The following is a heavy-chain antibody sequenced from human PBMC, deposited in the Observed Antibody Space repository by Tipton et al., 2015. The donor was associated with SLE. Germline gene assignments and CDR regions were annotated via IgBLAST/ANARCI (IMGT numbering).Heavy chain of an antibody. Sequence: SLRLFCAASGFAFSNYEMSWVRQAPGKGLEWISYITTGGNTVHYADSVKGRFTISRDDAKNSLYLQMNSLRPEDTAVYYCARDDADWWFFDYWGQGTLVTVSS. CDR3: ARDDADWWFFDY. CDR2: ITTGGNTV. J-gene: IGHJ4*02. V-gene: IGHV3-48*03. D-gene: IGHD2-8*02. CDR1: GFAFSNYE.